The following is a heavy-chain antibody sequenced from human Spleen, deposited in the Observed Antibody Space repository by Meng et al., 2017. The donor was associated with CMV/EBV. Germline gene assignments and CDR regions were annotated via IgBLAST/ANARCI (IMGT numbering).Heavy chain of an antibody. J-gene: IGHJ3*02. Sequence: GESLKISCEASGFTFSTYTMHWVRQAPGKGLEWVSSISSSRSYIHYADSVKGRFTISRDNAENSLYLQMNSLRAEDTALYYCARERLYQPLWGDAFDIWGQGTTVTVSS. CDR2: ISSSRSYI. V-gene: IGHV3-21*01. CDR3: ARERLYQPLWGDAFDI. D-gene: IGHD2-2*01. CDR1: GFTFSTYT.